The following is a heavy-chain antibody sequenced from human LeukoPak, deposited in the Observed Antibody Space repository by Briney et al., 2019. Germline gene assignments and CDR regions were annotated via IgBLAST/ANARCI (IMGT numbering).Heavy chain of an antibody. D-gene: IGHD3-10*01. CDR3: ARHYLMLRESSFLDP. CDR1: GGSIDNYY. Sequence: SETLSLTCTVSGGSIDNYYWSWIRQLPGKGLEWIGYIYYNGNINYNPSLKSRVTISLDTSENRFSLKMNSVTAADTAVYYCARHYLMLRESSFLDPWGQGTLVTVSS. V-gene: IGHV4-59*08. CDR2: IYYNGNI. J-gene: IGHJ5*01.